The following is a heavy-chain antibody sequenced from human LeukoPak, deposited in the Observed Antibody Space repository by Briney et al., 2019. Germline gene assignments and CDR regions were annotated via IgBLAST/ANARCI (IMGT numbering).Heavy chain of an antibody. D-gene: IGHD4-11*01. CDR2: IKQDGSEK. Sequence: GGSLRLSCAASGFTFSSDWMSWLRQAPGKGLEWVANIKQDGSEKYYVDSVKGRFTISRDNAKSSLYLQMNSLRDEDTAVYHCARDRRRYSFFWGRGTLVTVSS. CDR3: ARDRRRYSFF. CDR1: GFTFSSDW. V-gene: IGHV3-7*01. J-gene: IGHJ4*02.